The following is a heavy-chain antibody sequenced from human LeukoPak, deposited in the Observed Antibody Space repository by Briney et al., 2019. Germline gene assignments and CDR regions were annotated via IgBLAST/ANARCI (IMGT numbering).Heavy chain of an antibody. CDR3: ARALGA. Sequence: GGSLRLSCAASGFIFNDYWMHWVRQAPGKGLEWVANIKEDGSEIYYVDSVKGRFSISRDNAKNSLYLQMNSLRAEDTAVYYCARALGAWGQGTLVTVSP. CDR1: GFIFNDYW. CDR2: IKEDGSEI. D-gene: IGHD4/OR15-4a*01. V-gene: IGHV3-7*03. J-gene: IGHJ4*02.